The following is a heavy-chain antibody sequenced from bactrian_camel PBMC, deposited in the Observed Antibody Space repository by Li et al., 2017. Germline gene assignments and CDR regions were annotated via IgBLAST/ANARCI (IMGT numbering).Heavy chain of an antibody. CDR3: AADEFCPLESGGWSVPTGYNY. CDR2: IYTTSSVI. CDR1: DYSFSRYW. J-gene: IGHJ4*01. D-gene: IGHD6*01. V-gene: IGHV3S6*01. Sequence: VQLVESGGGSVQAGESLRLSCRVSDYSFSRYWAWFRQAPGKRREGIAGIYTTSSVIRYADSVQGRFAISKDNAKNTLYLQMNSLKLEDTAMYYCAADEFCPLESGGWSVPTGYNYWGQGTQVTVS.